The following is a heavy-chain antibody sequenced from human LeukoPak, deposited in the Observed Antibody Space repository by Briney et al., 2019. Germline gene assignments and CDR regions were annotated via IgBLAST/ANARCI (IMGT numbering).Heavy chain of an antibody. D-gene: IGHD3-10*01. CDR3: ARDLYYYGSGDYYYYGMDV. Sequence: PSETLSLTCTVSGGSISSGDYYWSWIRQPPGKGLEWIGYIYYSGSTYYNPSLKSRATISVDTSKNQFSLKLSSVTAADTAVYYCARDLYYYGSGDYYYYGMDVWGKGTTVTVSS. CDR1: GGSISSGDYY. CDR2: IYYSGST. V-gene: IGHV4-30-4*01. J-gene: IGHJ6*04.